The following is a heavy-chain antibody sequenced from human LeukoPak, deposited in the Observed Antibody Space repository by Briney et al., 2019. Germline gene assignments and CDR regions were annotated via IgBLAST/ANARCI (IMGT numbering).Heavy chain of an antibody. Sequence: PGGSLRLSCGAPGFSFSSYEMNWVRQAPGKGLQWVSYISNLGTTIYYADSVKGRFTISRDNAKKSLYLQMSSLRVEDTAVYYCARGRKATLGLCVYYWYFDLWGRGTLVTVSS. J-gene: IGHJ2*01. V-gene: IGHV3-48*03. CDR3: ARGRKATLGLCVYYWYFDL. CDR1: GFSFSSYE. D-gene: IGHD5/OR15-5a*01. CDR2: ISNLGTTI.